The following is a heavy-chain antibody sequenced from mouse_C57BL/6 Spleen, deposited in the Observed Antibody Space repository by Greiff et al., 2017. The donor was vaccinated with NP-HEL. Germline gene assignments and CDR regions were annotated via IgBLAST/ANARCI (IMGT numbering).Heavy chain of an antibody. D-gene: IGHD4-1*01. Sequence: QVQLQQSGPELVKPGASVKISCKASGYAFSSSWMNWVKQRPGKGLEWIGRIYPGDGDTNYNGKFKGKATLTADKSSSTAYMQLSSLTSEDSAVYFCARTPNWDEKGDYWGQGTSVTVSS. CDR3: ARTPNWDEKGDY. CDR1: GYAFSSSW. CDR2: IYPGDGDT. V-gene: IGHV1-82*01. J-gene: IGHJ4*01.